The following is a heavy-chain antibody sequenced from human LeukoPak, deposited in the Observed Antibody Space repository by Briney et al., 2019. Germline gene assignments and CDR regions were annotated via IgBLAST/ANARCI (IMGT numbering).Heavy chain of an antibody. CDR2: ISAYNGNT. CDR3: ARAETGYCSSTSCSNWFDP. V-gene: IGHV1-18*01. D-gene: IGHD2-2*01. CDR1: GYTFTSYG. J-gene: IGHJ5*02. Sequence: ASVKVSCKASGYTFTSYGISWVRQAPGQGLEWMGWISAYNGNTNYALKLQGRVTMTTDTSTSTAYMELRSLRSDDTAVYYCARAETGYCSSTSCSNWFDPWSQGTLVTVSS.